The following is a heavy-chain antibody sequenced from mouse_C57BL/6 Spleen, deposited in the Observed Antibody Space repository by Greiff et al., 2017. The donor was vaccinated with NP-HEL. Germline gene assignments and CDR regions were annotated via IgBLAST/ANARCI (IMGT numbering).Heavy chain of an antibody. CDR1: GYTFTDYY. J-gene: IGHJ3*01. D-gene: IGHD2-3*01. V-gene: IGHV1-26*01. CDR2: INPNNGGT. CDR3: ERAYDGPLY. Sequence: EVQLQQSGPELVKPGASVKISCKASGYTFTDYYMNWVKQSHGKSLEWIGDINPNNGGTSYNQKFKGKATLTVDKSSSTAYMELRSMPSEESTVYYCERAYDGPLYWGQGTLVTVSA.